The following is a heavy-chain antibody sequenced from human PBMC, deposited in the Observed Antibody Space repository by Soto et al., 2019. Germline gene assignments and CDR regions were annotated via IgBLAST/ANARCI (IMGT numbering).Heavy chain of an antibody. CDR2: VYSSGST. Sequence: SETLSLTCTVSGDSISSYYWSWIRQPAGKGLEWIGRVYSSGSTNYNPSLQSRVTMSVDTSKSQFSLKLTSVTAADTAVYYCARGEDAFFYYGLDVWGQGITVTVSS. V-gene: IGHV4-4*07. CDR1: GDSISSYY. J-gene: IGHJ6*02. CDR3: ARGEDAFFYYGLDV.